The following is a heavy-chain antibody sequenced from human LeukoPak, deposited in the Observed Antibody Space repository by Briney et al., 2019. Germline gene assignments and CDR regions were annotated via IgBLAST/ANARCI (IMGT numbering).Heavy chain of an antibody. V-gene: IGHV4-34*01. J-gene: IGHJ3*02. CDR3: ARGYCSSTSCYDAFDI. CDR1: GGSFSGYY. D-gene: IGHD2-2*01. Sequence: SETLSLTCAVYGGSFSGYYWSWIRQPPGKGLEWIGEVNHSGSTNHNPSLKSRVTMSVDTSKNQFSLKMTSVTAADTAVYYCARGYCSSTSCYDAFDIWGQGTMVTVSS. CDR2: VNHSGST.